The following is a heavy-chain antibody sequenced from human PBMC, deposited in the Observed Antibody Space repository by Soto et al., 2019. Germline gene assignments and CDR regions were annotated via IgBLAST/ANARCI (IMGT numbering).Heavy chain of an antibody. J-gene: IGHJ4*02. Sequence: ASVKVSCKASGYTFTDYAITWVQQAPGQGLEWMGWISAYNGNTNYAQKLQGRVTMTTDTSTSTAYMDLRSLRSDDTAVYYCARDIDPSRFLEWTSIDYWGQGTLVTVSS. CDR3: ARDIDPSRFLEWTSIDY. D-gene: IGHD3-3*01. CDR2: ISAYNGNT. CDR1: GYTFTDYA. V-gene: IGHV1-18*01.